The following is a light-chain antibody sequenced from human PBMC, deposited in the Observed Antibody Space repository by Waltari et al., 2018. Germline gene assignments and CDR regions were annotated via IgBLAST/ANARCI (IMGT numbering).Light chain of an antibody. CDR1: DRLVHNDGNIY. J-gene: IGKJ1*01. V-gene: IGKV2-30*02. Sequence: DVVVTQSPLSLSVALGQPASISCSSSDRLVHNDGNIYLNWFQQRPGQSPRRLIYKVSNRDSGVPDRFSGSGSGTDFTLKISRVEAEDVGVYYCMQGTHWPWTLGQGTKVEIK. CDR2: KVS. CDR3: MQGTHWPWT.